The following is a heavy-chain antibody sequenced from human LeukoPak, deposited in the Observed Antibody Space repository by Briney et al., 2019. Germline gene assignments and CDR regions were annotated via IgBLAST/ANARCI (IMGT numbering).Heavy chain of an antibody. CDR2: IIPIFGTA. CDR1: GGTFSSYA. CDR3: ARGSNELSGSYYYYYYGMDV. D-gene: IGHD3-10*01. V-gene: IGHV1-69*13. Sequence: ASVKVSCKASGGTFSSYAISWVRQAPGQGLEWMGGIIPIFGTANYAQKFQGRVTITADESTSTAYMELSSLRSEDTAVYYCARGSNELSGSYYYYYYGMDVWGQGTTVTVAS. J-gene: IGHJ6*02.